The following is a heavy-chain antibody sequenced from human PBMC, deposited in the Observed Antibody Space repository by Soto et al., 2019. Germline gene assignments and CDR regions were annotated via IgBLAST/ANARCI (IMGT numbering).Heavy chain of an antibody. CDR3: ARCGRTNCYPLERPRMEV. V-gene: IGHV1-69*13. Sequence: ASVKVSCKASGGSFSSYALNWVRQAPGQGLEWMGGIIPIFDTSNYAQKFQGRVTITADEPTSTAYMELSSLRSEDTAVYYCARCGRTNCYPLERPRMEVWGRGTTVTVAS. CDR1: GGSFSSYA. CDR2: IIPIFDTS. J-gene: IGHJ6*01. D-gene: IGHD2-21*02.